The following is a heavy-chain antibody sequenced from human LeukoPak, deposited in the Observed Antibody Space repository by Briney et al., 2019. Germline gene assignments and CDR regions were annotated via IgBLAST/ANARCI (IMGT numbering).Heavy chain of an antibody. J-gene: IGHJ2*01. CDR3: ARDRPLDRDCGGDCSSRYFDL. Sequence: SQTLSLTCTVSGGSISSGGYYWSWIRQPPGRGLEWIGYIYYSGSTNYNPSLKSRVTMSVDTSKNQFSLKLSSVTAADTAVYYCARDRPLDRDCGGDCSSRYFDLWGRGTLVTVSS. D-gene: IGHD2-21*01. CDR2: IYYSGST. V-gene: IGHV4-61*08. CDR1: GGSISSGGYY.